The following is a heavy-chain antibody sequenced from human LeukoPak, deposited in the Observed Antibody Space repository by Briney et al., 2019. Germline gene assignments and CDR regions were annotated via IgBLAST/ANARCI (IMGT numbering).Heavy chain of an antibody. J-gene: IGHJ5*02. CDR3: ARVRGVLMVYATGNWFDP. D-gene: IGHD2-8*01. V-gene: IGHV1-18*01. CDR2: ISAYNGNT. CDR1: GYTFTSYG. Sequence: ASVKVSCKASGYTFTSYGISRVRQAPGQGLEWMGWISAYNGNTNYAQKLQGRVTMTTDTSTSTAYMELRSLRSDDTAVYYCARVRGVLMVYATGNWFDPWGQGTLVTVSS.